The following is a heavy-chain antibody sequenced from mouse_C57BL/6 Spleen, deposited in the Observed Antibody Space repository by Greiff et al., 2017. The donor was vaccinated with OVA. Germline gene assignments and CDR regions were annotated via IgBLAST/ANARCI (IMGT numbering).Heavy chain of an antibody. Sequence: QVQLKQSGAELARPGASVKLSCKASGYTFTSYGISWVKQRTGQGLEWIGEIYPRSGNTYYNEKFKGKATLTADKSSSTAYMELRSLTSEDSAVYFCARGATTVVNGCFGVWGTGTTVTVSS. V-gene: IGHV1-81*01. CDR1: GYTFTSYG. D-gene: IGHD1-1*01. J-gene: IGHJ1*03. CDR2: IYPRSGNT. CDR3: ARGATTVVNGCFGV.